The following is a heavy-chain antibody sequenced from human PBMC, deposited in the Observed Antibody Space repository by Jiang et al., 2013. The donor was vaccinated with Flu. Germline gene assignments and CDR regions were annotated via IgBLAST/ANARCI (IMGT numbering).Heavy chain of an antibody. CDR1: GDSINSNNYY. V-gene: IGHV4-39*07. J-gene: IGHJ4*02. D-gene: IGHD4-17*01. CDR3: ARNVMTTVTQFFDY. Sequence: PGLVKPSETLSLTRSVFGDSINSNNYYWGWIRQAPGQGLEWVGSIYFSGTTYQNPSLKSRVTMSLDTSKNQFSLKLRSVTAADTAVYFCARNVMTTVTQFFDYWGQGTLITVSS. CDR2: IYFSGTT.